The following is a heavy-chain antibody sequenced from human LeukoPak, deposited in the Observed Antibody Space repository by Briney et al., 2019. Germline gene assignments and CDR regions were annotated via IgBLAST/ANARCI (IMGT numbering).Heavy chain of an antibody. V-gene: IGHV4-30-4*01. CDR2: IYYSGTT. Sequence: SRTLSLTCTVSGGSISSGDYYWSWIRQPPGKGLEWIGSIYYSGTTHYNPSLKSRVSISVDTSKNQFSLNLSSVTAADTAVCYCARQARYCGGGTCFDSWGQGTLVTVSS. J-gene: IGHJ4*02. CDR3: ARQARYCGGGTCFDS. D-gene: IGHD2-15*01. CDR1: GGSISSGDYY.